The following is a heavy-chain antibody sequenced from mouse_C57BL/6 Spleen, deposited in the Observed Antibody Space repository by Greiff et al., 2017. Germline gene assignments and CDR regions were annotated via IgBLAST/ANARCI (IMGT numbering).Heavy chain of an antibody. J-gene: IGHJ3*01. Sequence: VKLMESGPGLVKPSQSLSITCTVSGFSLTSYGVHWVRQSPGKGLEWLGVIWRGGSTDYNAAFMSRLSITKDNSKSQVCFKMNSLQADDTARYYCAKDPLFAYWGQGTLVTVSA. V-gene: IGHV2-5*01. CDR2: IWRGGST. CDR3: AKDPLFAY. CDR1: GFSLTSYG.